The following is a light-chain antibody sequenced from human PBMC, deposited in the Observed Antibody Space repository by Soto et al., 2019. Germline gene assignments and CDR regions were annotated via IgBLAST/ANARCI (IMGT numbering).Light chain of an antibody. J-gene: IGKJ5*01. Sequence: DIQMTQSPSILSASVGDRVTLTCRASQDVSDFLAWYQHAPGKAPNLLIYGGYTLQSGVPSRFSGSGSGTEFSLTITGLQPEDFATYYCQYLNGVPTITFGQGARLEIK. CDR3: QYLNGVPTIT. CDR2: GGY. V-gene: IGKV1-9*01. CDR1: QDVSDF.